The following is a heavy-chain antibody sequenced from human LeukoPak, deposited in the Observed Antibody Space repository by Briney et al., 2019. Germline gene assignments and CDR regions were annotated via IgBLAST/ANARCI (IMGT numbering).Heavy chain of an antibody. V-gene: IGHV3-23*01. CDR2: ISGTGGTI. J-gene: IGHJ4*02. CDR3: ATGRGSGFQLR. Sequence: GGSLRLSCAASGFTFSSYAMRWVRQAPGKGLEWVSAISGTGGTIYYADSVKGRFTISRDNSKNTPYLQMNSLRAEDTAVYYCATGRGSGFQLRWGQGTLVTVSS. CDR1: GFTFSSYA. D-gene: IGHD3-22*01.